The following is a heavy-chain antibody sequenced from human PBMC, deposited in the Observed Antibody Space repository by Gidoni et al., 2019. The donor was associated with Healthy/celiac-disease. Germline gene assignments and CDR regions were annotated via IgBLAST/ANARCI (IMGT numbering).Heavy chain of an antibody. CDR2: IRSSSSTV. CDR1: GSTFSTYS. CDR3: ARGRERWLPFGGMDV. J-gene: IGHJ6*04. V-gene: IGHV3-48*02. Sequence: EVQMVESGGGLVQPGGCLRRYWAASGSTFSTYSMNWVRQAPGKGLDWVSSIRSSSSTVYYADSVKGRFTISRDNAKSSLSLQMNSLRDEDTAVYYCARGRERWLPFGGMDVWGKGTTVTVSS. D-gene: IGHD5-12*01.